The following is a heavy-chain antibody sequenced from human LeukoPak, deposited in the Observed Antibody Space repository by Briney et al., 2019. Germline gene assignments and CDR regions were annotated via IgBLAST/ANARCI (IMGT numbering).Heavy chain of an antibody. D-gene: IGHD3-3*01. V-gene: IGHV4-38-2*01. CDR3: ASQPVRFLEWLSPHYYYMDV. Sequence: SETLSLTCAVSGYSISSGYYWGWSRQPPGKGLEWIGSIYHSGSTYYNPSLQSRVTISVDTPKNQLSLKLSSVTAADTAVYYCASQPVRFLEWLSPHYYYMDVWGKGTTVTVSS. J-gene: IGHJ6*03. CDR2: IYHSGST. CDR1: GYSISSGYY.